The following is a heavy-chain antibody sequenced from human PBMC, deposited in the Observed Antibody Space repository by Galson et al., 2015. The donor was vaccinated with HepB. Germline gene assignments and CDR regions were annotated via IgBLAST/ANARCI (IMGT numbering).Heavy chain of an antibody. D-gene: IGHD4-17*01. Sequence: SLRLSCAASGFTFSHHYMSWIRQARGKGLEWDSYISRSAETIYYANSVKGRFPISRVNAKNSLYLQMNSLRAEDTAVYYCARENYGDYGGFDYWGQGTLVTVSS. CDR1: GFTFSHHY. J-gene: IGHJ4*02. CDR2: ISRSAETI. V-gene: IGHV3-11*01. CDR3: ARENYGDYGGFDY.